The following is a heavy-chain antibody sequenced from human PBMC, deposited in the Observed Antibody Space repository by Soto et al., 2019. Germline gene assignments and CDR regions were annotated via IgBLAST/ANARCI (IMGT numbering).Heavy chain of an antibody. CDR2: IYYSGST. V-gene: IGHV4-59*08. J-gene: IGHJ5*02. CDR1: GGSISSYY. CDR3: ARHRTYYYDSSGYSNWFDP. D-gene: IGHD3-22*01. Sequence: SDTLSLTCTVSGGSISSYYWSWIRQPPGKGLEWIGYIYYSGSTNYNPSLKSRVTISVDTSKNQFSLKLSSVTAADTAVYYCARHRTYYYDSSGYSNWFDPWGQGTLVTVSS.